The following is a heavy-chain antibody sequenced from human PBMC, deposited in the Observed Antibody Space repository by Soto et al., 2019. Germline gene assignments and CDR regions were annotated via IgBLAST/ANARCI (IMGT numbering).Heavy chain of an antibody. CDR3: AKRPLTAAGLDY. V-gene: IGHV3-23*01. CDR2: ITGSGGGT. J-gene: IGHJ4*02. CDR1: GFTFSNYA. D-gene: IGHD6-13*01. Sequence: EVQLLESGGGLVQPGGSLRLSCAASGFTFSNYAMTWVRQAPGKGLEWVSVITGSGGGTYFVDSVKGRFTISRDNSKNTVYLQMNSLRAEDTAVYYCAKRPLTAAGLDYWGQRTLVTVSS.